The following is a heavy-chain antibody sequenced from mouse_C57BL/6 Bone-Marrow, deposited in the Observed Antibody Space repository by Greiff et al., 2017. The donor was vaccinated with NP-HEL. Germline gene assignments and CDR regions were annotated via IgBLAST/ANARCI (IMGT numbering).Heavy chain of an antibody. D-gene: IGHD2-5*01. Sequence: VKLEESGGDLVKPGGSLKLSCAASEFTFSSYGMSWVRQTPDKRLEWVATISSGGSYTYYPDSVKGRFTISRDNAKNTLYLQMSSLKSEDTAMYYCARQSNWNYFDYWGQGTTLTVSS. CDR3: ARQSNWNYFDY. J-gene: IGHJ2*01. CDR2: ISSGGSYT. CDR1: EFTFSSYG. V-gene: IGHV5-6*02.